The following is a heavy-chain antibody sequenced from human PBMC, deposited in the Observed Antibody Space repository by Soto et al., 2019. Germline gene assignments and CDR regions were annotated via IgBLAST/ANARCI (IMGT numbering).Heavy chain of an antibody. CDR1: GFPFSSYG. CDR3: AKDPRYSSGFDY. D-gene: IGHD6-19*01. V-gene: IGHV3-30*18. Sequence: GGSLRLSCAASGFPFSSYGMHWVRQAPGKGLEWVAVISYDGSNKYYADSVKGRFTISRDNSKNTLYLQMNSLRAEDTAVYYCAKDPRYSSGFDYWGQGTLVTVSS. CDR2: ISYDGSNK. J-gene: IGHJ4*02.